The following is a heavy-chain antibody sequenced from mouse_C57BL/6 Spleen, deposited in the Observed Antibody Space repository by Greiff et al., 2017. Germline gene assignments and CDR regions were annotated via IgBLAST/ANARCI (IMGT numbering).Heavy chain of an antibody. V-gene: IGHV5-17*01. J-gene: IGHJ2*01. Sequence: EVQLVESGGGLVKPGGSLKLSCAASGFTFSDYGMHWVRQAPEKGLEWVAYISSGSSTIYYADTVKGRFTISRDNAKNTLFLQMTSLRSEDTAMXYCARSDYGSRRYFDYWGQGTTLTVSS. D-gene: IGHD1-1*01. CDR3: ARSDYGSRRYFDY. CDR2: ISSGSSTI. CDR1: GFTFSDYG.